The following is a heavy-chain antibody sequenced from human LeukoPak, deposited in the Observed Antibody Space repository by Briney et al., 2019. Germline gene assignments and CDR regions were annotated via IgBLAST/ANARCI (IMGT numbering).Heavy chain of an antibody. CDR2: TIPILGIA. CDR1: GGTFSSYT. D-gene: IGHD2-15*01. CDR3: ARDRAGYCSGGSCYP. J-gene: IGHJ5*02. Sequence: VASVKVSCKASGGTFSSYTISWVRQAPGQGLEWMGRTIPILGIANYAQKFQGRVTITADKSTSTAYMELSSLRSEDTAVYYCARDRAGYCSGGSCYPWGQGTLVTVSS. V-gene: IGHV1-69*04.